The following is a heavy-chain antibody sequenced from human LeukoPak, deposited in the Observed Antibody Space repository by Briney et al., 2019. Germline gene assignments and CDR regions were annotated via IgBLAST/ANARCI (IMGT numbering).Heavy chain of an antibody. CDR2: ISYDGSNK. V-gene: IGHV3-30-3*01. CDR1: GLTFRSYA. CDR3: ARALPITMIVVVYPGGMDV. J-gene: IGHJ6*02. Sequence: GGSLRLSCAASGLTFRSYAMHWVRQAPGKGLEWVAVISYDGSNKYYADSVKGRFTISGDNSKNTLYLQMNSLRAEDTAVYYCARALPITMIVVVYPGGMDVWGQGTTVIVSS. D-gene: IGHD3-22*01.